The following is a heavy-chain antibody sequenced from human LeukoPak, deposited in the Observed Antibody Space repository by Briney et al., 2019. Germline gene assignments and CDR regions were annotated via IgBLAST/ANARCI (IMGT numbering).Heavy chain of an antibody. CDR2: INPNSGGT. CDR3: AGVYYDGSGSFDY. D-gene: IGHD3-22*01. J-gene: IGHJ4*02. Sequence: ASVKVSCKASGYTFSDYYMHWVRQAPGQGLEWMGWINPNSGGTKYAQKFQGRVTMTRDTSISTAYMELSRLRSDGTAVYYCAGVYYDGSGSFDYWGQGTLVTVSS. V-gene: IGHV1-2*02. CDR1: GYTFSDYY.